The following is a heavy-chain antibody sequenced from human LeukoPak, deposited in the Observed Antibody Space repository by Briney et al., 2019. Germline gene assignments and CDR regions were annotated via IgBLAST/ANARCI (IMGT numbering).Heavy chain of an antibody. CDR3: ARDKGLRYFDWLANWFDP. J-gene: IGHJ5*02. V-gene: IGHV3-7*01. D-gene: IGHD3-9*01. Sequence: GGSLRLSCAASGFTFSSYWMSWVRQAPGKGLECVANIKQDRSEKYYVDSVKGRFTISRDNAKNSLYLQMKRLRAEDTAVYYCARDKGLRYFDWLANWFDPWGQGTLVTVSS. CDR1: GFTFSSYW. CDR2: IKQDRSEK.